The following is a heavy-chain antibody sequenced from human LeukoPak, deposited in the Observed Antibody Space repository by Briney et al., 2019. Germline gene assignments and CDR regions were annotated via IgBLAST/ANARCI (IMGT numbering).Heavy chain of an antibody. D-gene: IGHD5-12*01. CDR3: AKDRGPYSGSDSFFDY. J-gene: IGHJ4*02. CDR2: ISGSGGST. CDR1: GFIFSSYA. V-gene: IGHV3-23*01. Sequence: PGGSLGLSCAASGFIFSSYAMSWVRQAPGKGLEWVSGISGSGGSTYYADSVNGRFTISRDNSKNTLYLQMNSLRAEDTAVYYCAKDRGPYSGSDSFFDYWGQGTLVTVSS.